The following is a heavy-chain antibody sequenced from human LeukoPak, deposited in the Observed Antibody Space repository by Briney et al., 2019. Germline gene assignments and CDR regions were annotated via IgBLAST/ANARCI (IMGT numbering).Heavy chain of an antibody. Sequence: SETLSLTCTVSGGSISSYYWSWIRQPPGKGLEWIGYIYYSGSTNYNPSLKSRVTISVDTSKNQFSLRLSSVTAADTAVYYCARHDAMEGGYAQGGEYYFDYWGQGTLVTVSS. D-gene: IGHD3-22*01. CDR2: IYYSGST. J-gene: IGHJ4*02. CDR3: ARHDAMEGGYAQGGEYYFDY. CDR1: GGSISSYY. V-gene: IGHV4-59*08.